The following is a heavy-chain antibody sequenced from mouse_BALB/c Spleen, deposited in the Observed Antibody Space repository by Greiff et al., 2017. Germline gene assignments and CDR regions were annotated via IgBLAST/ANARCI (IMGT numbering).Heavy chain of an antibody. V-gene: IGHV5-12-2*01. D-gene: IGHD3-1*01. CDR3: ARQLGLLYAMDY. CDR2: ISNGGGST. J-gene: IGHJ4*01. CDR1: GFTFSSYT. Sequence: EVQRVESGGGLVQPGGSLKLSCAASGFTFSSYTMSWVRQTPEKRLEWVAYISNGGGSTYYPDTVKGRFTISRDNAKNTLYLQMSSLKSEDTAMYYCARQLGLLYAMDYWGQGTSVTVSS.